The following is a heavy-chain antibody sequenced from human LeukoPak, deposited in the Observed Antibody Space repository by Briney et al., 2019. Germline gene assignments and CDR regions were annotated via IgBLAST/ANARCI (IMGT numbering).Heavy chain of an antibody. Sequence: GAAVKVSCKASGYTFTAYYMHWVRQAPGQGLEWMGWINPNSGGTNYAQKFQGRVTMTRDTSISTAYMELRRLRSDDTAVYYCAREGAGIVGTTTIDYWGQGALVTVSS. CDR2: INPNSGGT. CDR3: AREGAGIVGTTTIDY. V-gene: IGHV1-2*02. CDR1: GYTFTAYY. D-gene: IGHD1-26*01. J-gene: IGHJ4*02.